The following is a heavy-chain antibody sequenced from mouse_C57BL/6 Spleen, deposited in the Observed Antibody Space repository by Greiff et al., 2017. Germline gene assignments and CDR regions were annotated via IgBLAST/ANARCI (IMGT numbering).Heavy chain of an antibody. J-gene: IGHJ2*01. V-gene: IGHV14-1*01. CDR1: GFNIKDYY. CDR3: TGYYYGSSYYFDY. Sequence: EVQLQQSGAELVRPGASVKLSCTASGFNIKDYYMHWVKQRPEQGLEWIGRIDPEDGDTEYAPKFPGKATMTADTFSNTAYLQLSSLTSEDTAVYYCTGYYYGSSYYFDYWGQGTTLTVSS. D-gene: IGHD1-1*01. CDR2: IDPEDGDT.